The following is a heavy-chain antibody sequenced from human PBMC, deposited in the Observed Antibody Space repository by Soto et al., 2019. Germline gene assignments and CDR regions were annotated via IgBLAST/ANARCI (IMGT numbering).Heavy chain of an antibody. CDR1: GFTFSSYG. CDR2: ISYDGSNK. Sequence: GGSLRLSCAASGFTFSSYGMHWVRQAPGKGLEWVAVISYDGSNKYYADSVKGRFTISRDNSKSTLYLQMNSLRAEDTAVYYCAKLFRGYSYGLNSDSDYWGQGTLVTVSS. J-gene: IGHJ4*02. D-gene: IGHD5-18*01. CDR3: AKLFRGYSYGLNSDSDY. V-gene: IGHV3-30*18.